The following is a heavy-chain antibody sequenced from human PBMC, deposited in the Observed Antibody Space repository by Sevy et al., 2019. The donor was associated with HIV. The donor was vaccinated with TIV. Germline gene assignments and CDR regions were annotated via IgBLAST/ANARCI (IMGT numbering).Heavy chain of an antibody. J-gene: IGHJ4*02. V-gene: IGHV4-39*01. CDR2: IYYSGTT. CDR1: GGSISSSSYY. CDR3: ARLSRGDYVGGLFDY. Sequence: SESLSLTCTVSGGSISSSSYYWGWIRQPPGKGLEWIGGIYYSGTTYYNPSLKSRVTISVDTSKYQFSLKMNSVTAADTAVYYCARLSRGDYVGGLFDYWGQGTLVTVSS. D-gene: IGHD4-17*01.